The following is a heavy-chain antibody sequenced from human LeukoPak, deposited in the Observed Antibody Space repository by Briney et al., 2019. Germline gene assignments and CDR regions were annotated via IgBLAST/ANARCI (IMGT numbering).Heavy chain of an antibody. D-gene: IGHD3-10*01. CDR1: GGSISSYY. V-gene: IGHV4-4*07. J-gene: IGHJ4*02. CDR2: IYTSGST. Sequence: SETLSLTRTVSGGSISSYYWSWIRQPAGKGLEWIGRIYTSGSTNYNPSLKSRVTMSVDTSKNQFSLKLSSVTAADTAVYYCARXXXYYGSGSYSPYYFDYWGQGTLVTVSS. CDR3: ARXXXYYGSGSYSPYYFDY.